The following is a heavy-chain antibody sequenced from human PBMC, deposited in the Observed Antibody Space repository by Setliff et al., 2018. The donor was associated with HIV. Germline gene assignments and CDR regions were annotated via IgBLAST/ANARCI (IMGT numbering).Heavy chain of an antibody. Sequence: SETLSLTCAVYGGSFSGYYWSWIRQPPGKGLQWIGFIYNSEMINYNPSLKSRVTLSVVTSKNQFSLKLSSVTAADTAVYYCARRGDFFYYAMDVWGQGTTVTVSS. V-gene: IGHV4-59*08. J-gene: IGHJ6*02. CDR3: ARRGDFFYYAMDV. CDR2: IYNSEMI. CDR1: GGSFSGYY.